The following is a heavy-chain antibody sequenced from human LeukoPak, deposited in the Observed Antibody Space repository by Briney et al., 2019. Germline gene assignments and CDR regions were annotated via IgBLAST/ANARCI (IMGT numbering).Heavy chain of an antibody. D-gene: IGHD1-20*01. CDR3: TRDIRPVTGTTWYFDS. CDR2: IRSKAYGETT. V-gene: IGHV3-49*04. CDR1: GFIFGDYA. Sequence: PGGSLRLSCTASGFIFGDYAMSWVRQAPGKGLEWVGFIRSKAYGETTEYAASVRGRFAISRDDSKSIAYLQMNSLQTEDTAVYYCTRDIRPVTGTTWYFDSWGQGTLVTVSS. J-gene: IGHJ4*02.